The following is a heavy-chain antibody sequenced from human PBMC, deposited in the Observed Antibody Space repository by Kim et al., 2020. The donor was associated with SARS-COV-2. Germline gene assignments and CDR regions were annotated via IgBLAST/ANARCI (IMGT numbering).Heavy chain of an antibody. D-gene: IGHD1-1*01. CDR2: T. V-gene: IGHV3-23*01. J-gene: IGHJ4*02. Sequence: TDYADSVQGRFTISRDNARNTLSLQLNSLRAEDTAIYYCARDGYNWIPFDYWGQGTLVSVSS. CDR3: ARDGYNWIPFDY.